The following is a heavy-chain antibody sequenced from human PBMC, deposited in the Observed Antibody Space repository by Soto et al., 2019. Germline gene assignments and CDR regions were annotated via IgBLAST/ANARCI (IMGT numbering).Heavy chain of an antibody. J-gene: IGHJ4*02. CDR2: IYRTGST. CDR3: ASRDPGTSVDY. D-gene: IGHD1-7*01. V-gene: IGHV4-4*02. CDR1: GGSFTSNNW. Sequence: PSETLSLTRAVSGGSFTSNNWWTWVRQPPGQGLEWIGEIYRTGSTNYNPSLKSRVTISLGKSQNQFSLKVTSLTAADTAVYYCASRDPGTSVDYWGQGTLVTVSS.